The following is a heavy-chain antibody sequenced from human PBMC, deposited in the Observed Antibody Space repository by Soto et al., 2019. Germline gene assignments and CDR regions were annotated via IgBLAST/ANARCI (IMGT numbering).Heavy chain of an antibody. J-gene: IGHJ6*03. V-gene: IGHV3-21*01. CDR3: ARDQGESSDTTEYYMDV. Sequence: GGSLRLSCAASGFTFSSYSMNWVRQAPGKGLEWVSSISSSSSYIYYADSVKGRFTISRDNAKNSLYLQMNSLRAEDTAVYYCARDQGESSDTTEYYMDVWGKGTTVTVLL. CDR2: ISSSSSYI. D-gene: IGHD4-4*01. CDR1: GFTFSSYS.